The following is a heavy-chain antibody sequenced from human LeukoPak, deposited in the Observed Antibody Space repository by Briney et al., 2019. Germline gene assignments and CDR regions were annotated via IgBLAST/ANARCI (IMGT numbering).Heavy chain of an antibody. J-gene: IGHJ4*02. CDR3: ARRKGDGYNSPFDY. CDR1: GFSFTFTKNW. D-gene: IGHD5-24*01. V-gene: IGHV5-51*01. Sequence: GESLKISCKASGFSFTFTKNWIGWVRQVPGKGLEWMGIIYPVDSDIRYNPSFQGQVTISVDKSISTTYLQWSSLKASDTAIYYCARRKGDGYNSPFDYWGQGTLVTVSS. CDR2: IYPVDSDI.